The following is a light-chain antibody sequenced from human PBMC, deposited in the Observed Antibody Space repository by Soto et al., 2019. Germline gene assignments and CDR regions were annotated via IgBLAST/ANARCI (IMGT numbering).Light chain of an antibody. CDR1: SGHSSYA. Sequence: QLVLTQSHSASASLGASVKLTCTLSSGHSSYAIAWHQQQPEKGPRYLMKLNSDGSHYKGDGIPDRFSGSSSGAERYLTISSLQSEDEADYYCQTWGTGIQVFGGGTKGTVL. CDR3: QTWGTGIQV. J-gene: IGLJ2*01. V-gene: IGLV4-69*01. CDR2: LNSDGSH.